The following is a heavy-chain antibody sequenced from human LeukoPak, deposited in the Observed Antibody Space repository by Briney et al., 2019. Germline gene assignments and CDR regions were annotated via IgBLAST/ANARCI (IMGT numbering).Heavy chain of an antibody. Sequence: SQTLSLTCTVSGGSISSGGYYWSWIRQHPGKGLEWIGYIYYSGSTYYNPSLKSRVTISVDTSKNQFSLELSSVTAADTAVYYCVRIWFGTFDPWGQGTLVTVSS. CDR1: GGSISSGGYY. D-gene: IGHD3-10*01. V-gene: IGHV4-31*03. CDR2: IYYSGST. J-gene: IGHJ5*02. CDR3: VRIWFGTFDP.